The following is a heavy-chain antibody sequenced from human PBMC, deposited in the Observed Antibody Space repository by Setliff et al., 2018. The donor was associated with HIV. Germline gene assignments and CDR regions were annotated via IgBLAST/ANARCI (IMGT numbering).Heavy chain of an antibody. Sequence: ASVKVSCKASGYIFKNYGITWVRQAPGQGLEWMGWMSTSDDNTHYAQKIQGRVTMAKDTFMSTAYMELRSQRSDDTAVYYCARDPWGPVADISYWGQGTLVTVSS. J-gene: IGHJ4*02. D-gene: IGHD6-19*01. CDR3: ARDPWGPVADISY. CDR2: MSTSDDNT. V-gene: IGHV1-18*01. CDR1: GYIFKNYG.